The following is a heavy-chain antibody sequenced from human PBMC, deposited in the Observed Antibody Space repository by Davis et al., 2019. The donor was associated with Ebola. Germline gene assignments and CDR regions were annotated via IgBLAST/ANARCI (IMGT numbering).Heavy chain of an antibody. Sequence: SETLSLTCTVSGGSISSYYWSWIRQPPGKGLEWIGSIYYSGSTYYNPSLKSRVTISVDTSKNKFSLKLSSVTAADTAVYYCARASAIFGVVTRWGQGTTVTVSS. J-gene: IGHJ6*02. V-gene: IGHV4-39*01. CDR3: ARASAIFGVVTR. CDR2: IYYSGST. D-gene: IGHD3-3*01. CDR1: GGSISSYY.